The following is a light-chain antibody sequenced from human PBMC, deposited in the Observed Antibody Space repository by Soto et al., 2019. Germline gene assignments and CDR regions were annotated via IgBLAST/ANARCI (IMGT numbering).Light chain of an antibody. Sequence: QSALTQPASVSGSPGQSITFSCTGTSSDVGSYNLASWYQQHPGKAPKLMIYEGTKRPSGVSNRFSGSKSGNAASLTISGLQAEDEADYYCCSYAGGGTFYVFGTGTKVTVL. CDR1: SSDVGSYNL. J-gene: IGLJ1*01. V-gene: IGLV2-23*03. CDR2: EGT. CDR3: CSYAGGGTFYV.